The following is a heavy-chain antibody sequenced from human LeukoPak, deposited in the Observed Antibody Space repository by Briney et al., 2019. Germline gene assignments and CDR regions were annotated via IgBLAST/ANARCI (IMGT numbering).Heavy chain of an antibody. Sequence: SETLSLTCTVSGXSISGSSYYWGWIRQPPGKGLEWIGTIYYSGSTYYNPSLKSRVTISVDTSKNQFSLRLTSVTTADTTVYYCARGGGFHFDYWGQGTLVTVSS. V-gene: IGHV4-39*01. D-gene: IGHD2-15*01. CDR2: IYYSGST. J-gene: IGHJ4*02. CDR1: GXSISGSSYY. CDR3: ARGGGFHFDY.